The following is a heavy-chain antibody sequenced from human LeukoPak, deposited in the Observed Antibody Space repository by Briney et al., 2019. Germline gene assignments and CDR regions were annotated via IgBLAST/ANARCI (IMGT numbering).Heavy chain of an antibody. CDR3: ARGRGVGYCSGGSCYSPGYYYMDV. J-gene: IGHJ6*03. Sequence: NTSETLSLTCTVSGGSISSGSYHWSWIRQPAGKGLEWIGRIDTSGSSNYNPSLKSRVTISVDTSKNQFSLKLSSVTAADTAAYYCARGRGVGYCSGGSCYSPGYYYMDVWGKGTTVTVSS. CDR1: GGSISSGSYH. V-gene: IGHV4-61*02. D-gene: IGHD2-15*01. CDR2: IDTSGSS.